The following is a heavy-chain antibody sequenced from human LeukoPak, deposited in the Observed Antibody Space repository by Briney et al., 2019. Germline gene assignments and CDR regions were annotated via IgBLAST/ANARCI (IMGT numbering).Heavy chain of an antibody. V-gene: IGHV3-23*01. CDR2: ISGSGGST. CDR1: GFTVSSNY. CDR3: AKDLSPLYYYYGMDV. J-gene: IGHJ6*02. Sequence: GGSLRLSCAASGFTVSSNYMSWIRQAPGKGLEWVSGISGSGGSTYYADSVKGRFTISRDNSKNTLYLQMNSLSAEDTAVYYCAKDLSPLYYYYGMDVWGQGTTVPVSS.